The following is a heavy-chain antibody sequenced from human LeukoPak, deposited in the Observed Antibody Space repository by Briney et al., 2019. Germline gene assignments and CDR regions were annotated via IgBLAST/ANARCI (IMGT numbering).Heavy chain of an antibody. Sequence: GGSLRLSCAASGFTFSTYSMNWVRQAPGKGLEWVSSISSSSSDIYYADSVKGRFTISRDNAKNSLYLQMNSLRDEDTAVYYCARSEYSYGPTFDYWGQGTLVTVSS. D-gene: IGHD5-18*01. CDR3: ARSEYSYGPTFDY. CDR1: GFTFSTYS. J-gene: IGHJ4*02. V-gene: IGHV3-21*01. CDR2: ISSSSSDI.